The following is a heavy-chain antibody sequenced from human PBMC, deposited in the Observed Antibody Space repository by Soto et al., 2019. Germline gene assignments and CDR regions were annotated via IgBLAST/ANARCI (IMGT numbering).Heavy chain of an antibody. CDR2: INPNSGGT. Sequence: ASVKVSCKASGYTFTDYYMHWVRQAPGQGLEWMGWINPNSGGTNYAQKFQGRVTMTRVTSISTAYMELSSLRSDDTALYYCAKDPDIVVVPAATGGMDVWGQGTTVTVSS. D-gene: IGHD2-2*01. CDR3: AKDPDIVVVPAATGGMDV. CDR1: GYTFTDYY. V-gene: IGHV1-2*02. J-gene: IGHJ6*02.